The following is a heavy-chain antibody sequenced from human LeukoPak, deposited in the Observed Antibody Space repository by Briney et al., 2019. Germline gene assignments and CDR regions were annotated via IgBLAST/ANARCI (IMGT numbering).Heavy chain of an antibody. CDR3: ARGLVVVPAAMSV. D-gene: IGHD2-2*01. V-gene: IGHV4-59*01. Sequence: SETLSLTCTVSGGSISSYYWSWIRQPPGKGLEWIGYIYYSGSTNYNPSLKSRVTISVDTSKNQFSLKLSSVTAADTAVYYCARGLVVVPAAMSVWGQGILVTVSS. CDR1: GGSISSYY. CDR2: IYYSGST. J-gene: IGHJ4*02.